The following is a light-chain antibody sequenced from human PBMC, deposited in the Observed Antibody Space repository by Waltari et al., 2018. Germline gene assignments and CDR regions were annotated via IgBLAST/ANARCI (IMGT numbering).Light chain of an antibody. CDR1: QIISNY. Sequence: DIQMTQSPSSLSAFVGDRVTITCRASQIISNYLNWYQQKPGKAPKLLIYAASSLQSGVPPGFSGSGSGTDFSLTISSLQPEDFGTYYCQQSYNNPLTFGGGTRVEIK. J-gene: IGKJ4*01. CDR2: AAS. V-gene: IGKV1-39*01. CDR3: QQSYNNPLT.